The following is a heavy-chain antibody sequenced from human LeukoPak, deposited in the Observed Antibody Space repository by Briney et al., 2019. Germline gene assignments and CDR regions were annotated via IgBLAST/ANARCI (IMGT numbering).Heavy chain of an antibody. CDR2: IYSGGST. CDR3: ARARYSSGWYVENYFDY. J-gene: IGHJ4*02. Sequence: GGSLRLSCAASGFTVSSNYMSWVRQAPGKGLECVSVIYSGGSTYYADSVKGRFTISRDNSKNTLYLQMNSLRAEDTAVYYCARARYSSGWYVENYFDYWGQGTLVTVSS. V-gene: IGHV3-53*01. CDR1: GFTVSSNY. D-gene: IGHD6-19*01.